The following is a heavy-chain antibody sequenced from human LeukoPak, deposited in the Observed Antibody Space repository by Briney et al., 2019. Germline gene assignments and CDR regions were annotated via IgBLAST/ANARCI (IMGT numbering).Heavy chain of an antibody. CDR2: IDPSDSYT. D-gene: IGHD3-22*01. J-gene: IGHJ4*02. Sequence: PGESLKISCKGSGYSFTSYWISWVRQMPGKGLEWMGRIDPSDSYTNYSPSFQGHVTISADKSISTAYLQWSSLKASDTAMYYCARRGRYYDSSGYYYRGPFDYWGQGTLVTVSS. CDR3: ARRGRYYDSSGYYYRGPFDY. V-gene: IGHV5-10-1*01. CDR1: GYSFTSYW.